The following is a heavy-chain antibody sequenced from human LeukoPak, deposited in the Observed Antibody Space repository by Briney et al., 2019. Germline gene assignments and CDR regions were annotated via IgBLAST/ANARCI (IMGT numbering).Heavy chain of an antibody. CDR2: IYTSGST. V-gene: IGHV4-61*02. CDR3: ARTYCSGGSCFLDY. CDR1: GGSISSGSYY. Sequence: ASETLSLTCTVSGGSISSGSYYWSWIRQPAGKGLEWTGRIYTSGSTNYNPSLKSRVTISVDTSKNQFSLKLSSVTAADTAVYYCARTYCSGGSCFLDYWGQGTLVTVSS. D-gene: IGHD2-15*01. J-gene: IGHJ4*02.